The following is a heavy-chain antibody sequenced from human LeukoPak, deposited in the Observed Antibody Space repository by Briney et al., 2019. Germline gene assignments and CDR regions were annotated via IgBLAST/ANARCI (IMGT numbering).Heavy chain of an antibody. V-gene: IGHV5-51*01. Sequence: GESLKIFCKGSGYSFTSYWIGWVRQIPGKGLEWMGIIYPGTSDTRYSPSFQRQVTISADKSISTAYLQWSSLKASDTAMYYCARQEAPFRYGDSFDYWGQGTLVTASS. CDR2: IYPGTSDT. D-gene: IGHD4-17*01. J-gene: IGHJ4*02. CDR3: ARQEAPFRYGDSFDY. CDR1: GYSFTSYW.